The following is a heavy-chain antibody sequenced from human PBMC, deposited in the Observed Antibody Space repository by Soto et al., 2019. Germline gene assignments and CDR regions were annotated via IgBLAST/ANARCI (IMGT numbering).Heavy chain of an antibody. CDR3: AKATYSNVYNFDY. Sequence: EVHLLESGGGLVQPGGSLRLSCAASGYTFSTYAMSWVRQAPGMGLEWVSAISVTGGSTYYAESVRGRFTISRDNSKNTLSLQMTSLRAEDTAVYYCAKATYSNVYNFDYWGQGTLVTVSS. CDR2: ISVTGGST. CDR1: GYTFSTYA. V-gene: IGHV3-23*01. J-gene: IGHJ4*02. D-gene: IGHD6-13*01.